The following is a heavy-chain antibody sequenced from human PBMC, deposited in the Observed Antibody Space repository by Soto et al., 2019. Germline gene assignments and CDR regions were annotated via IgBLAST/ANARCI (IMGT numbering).Heavy chain of an antibody. CDR2: IYYSGST. J-gene: IGHJ4*02. Sequence: SETLSLPCTATGCSISDFYWSWIRQPPGKGLEWIGYIYYSGSTNYTPYLKSRGTISVDSSKNQFYLNQLSMNPVDTAVSYCGRVFALSARTFDYWGPGNLVAVSS. V-gene: IGHV4-59*01. CDR3: GRVFALSARTFDY. CDR1: GCSISDFY. D-gene: IGHD6-6*01.